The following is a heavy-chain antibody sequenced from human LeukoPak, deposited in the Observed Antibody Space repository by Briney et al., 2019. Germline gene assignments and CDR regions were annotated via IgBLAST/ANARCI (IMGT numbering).Heavy chain of an antibody. CDR2: ISGDGGST. Sequence: GGSLRLSCAASGFTFDDYAMHWVRQAPGKGLEWVSLISGDGGSTYYADSVKGRFTISRDNSKNSLYLQMNSLRTEDTALYYCAKSTSNYHYYYYMDVWGKGTTVTVSS. V-gene: IGHV3-43*02. J-gene: IGHJ6*03. CDR1: GFTFDDYA. CDR3: AKSTSNYHYYYYMDV.